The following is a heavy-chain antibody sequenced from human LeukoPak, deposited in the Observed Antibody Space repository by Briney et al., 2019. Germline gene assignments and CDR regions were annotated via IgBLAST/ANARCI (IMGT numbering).Heavy chain of an antibody. D-gene: IGHD4/OR15-4a*01. J-gene: IGHJ4*02. CDR1: GFTVSSNS. CDR3: ARRASAYSHPYDY. CDR2: IYSDNT. V-gene: IGHV3-53*01. Sequence: GGSLRHSCTVSGFTVSSNSMSWVRQAPGKGLEWVSFIYSDNTHYSDSVKGRFTISRDNSKNTLYLQMNSLRAEDTAVYYCARRASAYSHPYDYWGQGTLVTVSS.